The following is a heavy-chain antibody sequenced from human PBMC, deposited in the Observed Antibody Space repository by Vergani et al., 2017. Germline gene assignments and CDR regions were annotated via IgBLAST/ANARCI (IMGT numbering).Heavy chain of an antibody. CDR1: GGTFSSYA. D-gene: IGHD3-22*01. Sequence: QVQLVQSGAEVKKPGSSVKVSCKASGGTFSSYAISWVRQAPGHGLEWMGRIIPMLSTANYAQKFQGRVTITADESTSTAYMELSSLRSEDTAVYYCARQASYYYDSSGYYYEGWFDPWGQGTLVTVSS. V-gene: IGHV1-69*13. J-gene: IGHJ5*02. CDR3: ARQASYYYDSSGYYYEGWFDP. CDR2: IIPMLSTA.